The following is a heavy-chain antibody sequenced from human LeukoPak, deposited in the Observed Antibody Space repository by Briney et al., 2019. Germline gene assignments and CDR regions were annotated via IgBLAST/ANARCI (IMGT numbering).Heavy chain of an antibody. CDR2: ISGSGGST. CDR1: GFTFSSYA. Sequence: PGGSLRLSCAASGFTFSSYAMSWVRQAPGKGLEWVSAISGSGGSTYYADSMKGRLTISRDNAKNSLYLQMNSLRAEDMALYYCAKDRGGYFDYWGQGTLVTVSS. CDR3: AKDRGGYFDY. V-gene: IGHV3-23*01. J-gene: IGHJ4*02. D-gene: IGHD3-10*01.